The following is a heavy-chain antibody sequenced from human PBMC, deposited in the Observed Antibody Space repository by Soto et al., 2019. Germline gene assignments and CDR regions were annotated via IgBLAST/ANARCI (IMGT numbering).Heavy chain of an antibody. CDR3: ARSKYLDY. CDR2: IYYTGST. Sequence: SETLSLTCTVSNGSISGFYWTWMRQPPGKGLEWIGHIYYTGSTNYNPSLKSRVTISVDTSKSQFSLKLNSVTDADTAMYYCARSKYLDYWGRGTLVTVSS. V-gene: IGHV4-59*01. J-gene: IGHJ4*02. CDR1: NGSISGFY.